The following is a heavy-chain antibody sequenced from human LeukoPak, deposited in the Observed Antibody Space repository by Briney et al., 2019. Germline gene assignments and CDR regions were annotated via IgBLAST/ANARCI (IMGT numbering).Heavy chain of an antibody. Sequence: HTGGSLRLSCAASGFTFSSYWMSWVRQAPGKGLEWVANIKQDGSEKYYVDSVKGRFTISRDNAKNSLYLQMNSLRAEDTAVYYCARDYHDDTASLFDYWGQETLVTVSS. J-gene: IGHJ4*02. CDR1: GFTFSSYW. D-gene: IGHD5-18*01. CDR2: IKQDGSEK. V-gene: IGHV3-7*01. CDR3: ARDYHDDTASLFDY.